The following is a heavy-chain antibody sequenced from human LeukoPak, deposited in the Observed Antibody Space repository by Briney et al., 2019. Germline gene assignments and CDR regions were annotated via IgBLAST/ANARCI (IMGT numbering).Heavy chain of an antibody. V-gene: IGHV4-34*01. J-gene: IGHJ5*02. CDR3: ARGSYYYGSGSYYNQGAPLNWFDP. CDR1: GGSFNGYY. CDR2: INHSGST. Sequence: NPSETLSLTCAVYGGSFNGYYWSWIRQPPGKGLEWIGEINHSGSTNYNPSLKSRVTISVDTSKNQFSLKLSSVTAADTAVYYCARGSYYYGSGSYYNQGAPLNWFDPWGQGTLVTVSS. D-gene: IGHD3-10*01.